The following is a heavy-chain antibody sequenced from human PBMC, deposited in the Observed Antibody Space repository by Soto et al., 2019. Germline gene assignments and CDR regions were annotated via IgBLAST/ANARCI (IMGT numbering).Heavy chain of an antibody. CDR2: INHSGST. D-gene: IGHD3-3*01. Sequence: PSETLSLTCAVYGGSFSGYYWSWIRQPPGKGLEWIGEINHSGSTNYNPSLKSRVTISVDTSKNQLSLKLSSVTAADTAVYYYATITGTYYDFWSGPQWDWFDPWGQGTLVTVSS. CDR1: GGSFSGYY. V-gene: IGHV4-34*01. CDR3: ATITGTYYDFWSGPQWDWFDP. J-gene: IGHJ5*02.